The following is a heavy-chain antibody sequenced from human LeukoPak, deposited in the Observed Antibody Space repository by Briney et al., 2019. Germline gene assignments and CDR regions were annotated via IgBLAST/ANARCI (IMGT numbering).Heavy chain of an antibody. J-gene: IGHJ3*02. Sequence: ASVKVSCKASGYTFTSYYMHWVRQAPGQGLEWMGIINPSGGSTSYAQKFQGRVTMTRDTSTSTVYMELSSLRSEDTAVYYCARDIVYYYDSSGTGDAFDIWGQGTMVTVSS. D-gene: IGHD3-22*01. CDR2: INPSGGST. CDR3: ARDIVYYYDSSGTGDAFDI. CDR1: GYTFTSYY. V-gene: IGHV1-46*01.